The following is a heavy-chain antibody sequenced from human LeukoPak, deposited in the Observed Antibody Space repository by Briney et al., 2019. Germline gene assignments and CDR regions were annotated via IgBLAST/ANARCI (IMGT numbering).Heavy chain of an antibody. D-gene: IGHD1-26*01. CDR3: ARDPYSGAYGSDYYYYMDV. CDR1: GFSFSNFN. CDR2: ITSSGSHI. J-gene: IGHJ6*03. Sequence: PGGSLRLSCAASGFSFSNFNMNWARLAPGKGLEWVSSITSSGSHIFYADSVKGRFTISRDNADNSLYLQMNSLRAEDTAVYFCARDPYSGAYGSDYYYYMDVWGKGTTVTVSS. V-gene: IGHV3-21*01.